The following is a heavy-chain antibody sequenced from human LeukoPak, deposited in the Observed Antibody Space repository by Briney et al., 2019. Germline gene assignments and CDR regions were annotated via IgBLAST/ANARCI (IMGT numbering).Heavy chain of an antibody. CDR1: GFTLSSYG. J-gene: IGHJ4*02. V-gene: IGHV3-33*01. CDR2: IWYDGSNK. CDR3: ARDLGYSSSWYWGDYFDY. D-gene: IGHD6-13*01. Sequence: PGGSLRLSCAASGFTLSSYGMHWVRQAPGKGLEWVAVIWYDGSNKYYADSVKGRFTISRDNSKNTLYLQMNSLRAEDTAVYYCARDLGYSSSWYWGDYFDYWGQGTLVTVSS.